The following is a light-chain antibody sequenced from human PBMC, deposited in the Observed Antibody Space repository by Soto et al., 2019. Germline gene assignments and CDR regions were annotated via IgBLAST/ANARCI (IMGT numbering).Light chain of an antibody. CDR3: QQGHNWPLT. V-gene: IGKV3-15*01. J-gene: IGKJ2*01. CDR1: QSINSE. Sequence: EIVMTQSPATLSLSPGERAALSCRASQSINSELAWYQQKPGQPPRLLIYGASTMATGVPARFTGSESGSDFTLTISRLQSEDFAVYYCQQGHNWPLTFGQGTRLEIK. CDR2: GAS.